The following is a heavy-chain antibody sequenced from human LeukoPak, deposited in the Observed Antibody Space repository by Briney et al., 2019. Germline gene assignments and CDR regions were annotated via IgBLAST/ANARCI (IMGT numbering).Heavy chain of an antibody. V-gene: IGHV4-34*01. J-gene: IGHJ6*02. CDR2: INHSGST. D-gene: IGHD5-12*01. CDR1: GGSFSGYY. Sequence: SETLSHTCAVYGGSFSGYYWNWIRQPPGKGLEWVGEINHSGSTNYNPSLKSRVTISVDTSKNQFSLKLSSVTAADTAVYYCARGFRRYSGYGIRYYGMDVWDQGTTVTVSS. CDR3: ARGFRRYSGYGIRYYGMDV.